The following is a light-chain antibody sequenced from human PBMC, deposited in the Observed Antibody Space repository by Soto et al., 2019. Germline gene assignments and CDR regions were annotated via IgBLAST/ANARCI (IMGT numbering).Light chain of an antibody. J-gene: IGKJ1*01. CDR2: KAS. CDR3: QHYNSYSEA. V-gene: IGKV1-5*03. Sequence: DIQMTQSPSTLSASVGDGVTITCRASQSIGDSLAWYQQKPGKAPKLLIYKASTLKSGVPSRFSGSGSGTEFTLTISSLQPDDFATYYCQHYNSYSEAFGQGTKVDIK. CDR1: QSIGDS.